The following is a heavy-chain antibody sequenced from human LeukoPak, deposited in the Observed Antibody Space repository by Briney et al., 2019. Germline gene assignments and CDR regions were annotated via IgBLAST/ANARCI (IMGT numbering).Heavy chain of an antibody. CDR1: GGSISNYY. V-gene: IGHV4-59*08. J-gene: IGHJ5*02. D-gene: IGHD6-19*01. CDR2: IHYSGST. CDR3: ARHRGVYTSGWSNWFDP. Sequence: SETLSLTCTVPGGSISNYYWGWIRRPPGKGLEWIGYIHYSGSTNYIPSLKSRVTISVDTSKNQFSLKLNSVTAADTAVYYCARHRGVYTSGWSNWFDPWGQGTLVTVSS.